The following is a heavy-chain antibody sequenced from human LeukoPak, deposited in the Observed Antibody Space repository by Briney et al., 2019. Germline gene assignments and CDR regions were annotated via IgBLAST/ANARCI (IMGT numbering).Heavy chain of an antibody. CDR3: ARSGGYYDY. CDR1: GFTFSSYE. J-gene: IGHJ4*02. D-gene: IGHD4-23*01. CDR2: ISTSDSTI. Sequence: GGSLRLSCAASGFTFSSYEMNWVRQAPGKGLEWISYISTSDSTIYYADSVKGRFTVSRDNAKNSLYLQMNSLRAEDTAVYYCARSGGYYDYWGQGTLVSVSS. V-gene: IGHV3-48*03.